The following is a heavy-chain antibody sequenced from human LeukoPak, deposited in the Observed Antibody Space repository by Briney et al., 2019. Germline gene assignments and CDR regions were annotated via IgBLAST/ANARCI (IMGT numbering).Heavy chain of an antibody. CDR3: ARASGGNFDAFDM. CDR2: IYYSGNT. V-gene: IGHV4-39*01. D-gene: IGHD4-23*01. J-gene: IGHJ3*02. Sequence: PSDTLSLTCSVSGGSISRSSYYWGWIRQPPGKGLEWIGTIYYSGNTYYNPSLKSRVTISVDTSRNQFSLRLTSVTAADSAMYYCARASGGNFDAFDMWGQGTVVTISS. CDR1: GGSISRSSYY.